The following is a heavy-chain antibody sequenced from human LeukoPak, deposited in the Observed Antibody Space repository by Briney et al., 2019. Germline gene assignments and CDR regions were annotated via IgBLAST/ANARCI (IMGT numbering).Heavy chain of an antibody. CDR2: IWYDGSNK. V-gene: IGHV3-33*01. CDR3: ARDYGSYFDY. Sequence: GGSLRLSCAASGFTFSNYGMHWVRQAPGKGLEWVAVIWYDGSNKYYADSVKGRFTISRDNSKNTLSLQMNSLRAEDTAVYYCARDYGSYFDYWGQGTLVTVSS. CDR1: GFTFSNYG. J-gene: IGHJ4*02. D-gene: IGHD1-26*01.